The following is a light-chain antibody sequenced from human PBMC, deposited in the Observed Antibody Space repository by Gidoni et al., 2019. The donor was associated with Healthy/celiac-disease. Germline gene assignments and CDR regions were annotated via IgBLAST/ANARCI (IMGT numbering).Light chain of an antibody. CDR3: QQYYSPPYT. V-gene: IGKV4-1*01. J-gene: IGKJ2*01. Sequence: DIVMTQTPDPLAVSLGERATINCKSSQSVLYSSNNKNYLAWYQQKPGQPPKLLIYGASTRESGVPDRFSGSGSGTDFTLTISSLQAEDVAVYYCQQYYSPPYTFGQGTKLEIK. CDR2: GAS. CDR1: QSVLYSSNNKNY.